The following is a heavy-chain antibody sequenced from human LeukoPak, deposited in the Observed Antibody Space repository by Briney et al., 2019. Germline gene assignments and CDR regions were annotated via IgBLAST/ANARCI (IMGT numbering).Heavy chain of an antibody. CDR3: ARDCGGDCSDAFDI. CDR1: GFSVSSNY. D-gene: IGHD2-21*02. J-gene: IGHJ3*02. Sequence: PGGSLRLSCAASGFSVSSNYMSWVRQGPGKGLEWVSVIYSGGSTCYSDSVMGRFTISRDNSKNTLYLQMNSLRAEDTAVYYCARDCGGDCSDAFDIWGQGTMVTVSS. V-gene: IGHV3-53*01. CDR2: IYSGGST.